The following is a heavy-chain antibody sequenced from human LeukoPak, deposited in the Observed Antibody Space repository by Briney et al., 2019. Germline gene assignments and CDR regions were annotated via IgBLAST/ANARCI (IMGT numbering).Heavy chain of an antibody. CDR2: INYSGTT. Sequence: ETLSLTCTVSGGAIISDNFYWGWVRQPPGKGLEWVGSINYSGTTYYNPSLRSRLSISVDTSRTQFFLRLNSVTAADTAVYYCGRLFDSWGQGILVTVSS. J-gene: IGHJ4*02. CDR3: GRLFDS. CDR1: GGAIISDNFY. V-gene: IGHV4-39*01.